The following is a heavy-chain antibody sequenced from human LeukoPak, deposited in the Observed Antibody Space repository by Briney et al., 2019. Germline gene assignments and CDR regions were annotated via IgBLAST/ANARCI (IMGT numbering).Heavy chain of an antibody. CDR1: GFTFSNAW. V-gene: IGHV3-15*01. D-gene: IGHD3-22*01. Sequence: PGGSLRLSCAASGFTFSNAWMSWVRQAPGKGLEWVGRIKSKTDGGTTDYAAPVKGRFTISRDDSKNTLYLQMNSLKTEDTAVYYCTTGDYYDSSGYSPCDYWGQGTLVTVSS. J-gene: IGHJ4*02. CDR3: TTGDYYDSSGYSPCDY. CDR2: IKSKTDGGTT.